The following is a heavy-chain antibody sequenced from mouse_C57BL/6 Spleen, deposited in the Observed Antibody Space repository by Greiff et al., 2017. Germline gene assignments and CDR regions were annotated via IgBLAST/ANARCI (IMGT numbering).Heavy chain of an antibody. V-gene: IGHV14-4*01. Sequence: VQLQQSGAELVRPGASVKLSCTASGFNIKDDYMHWVKQRPEQGLEWIGWIDPENGDTEYASKFQGKATITADTSSNTAYLQLSSLTSEDTAVYYCTTPPGSSYLAYWGQGTLVTVSA. D-gene: IGHD1-1*01. CDR1: GFNIKDDY. CDR2: IDPENGDT. J-gene: IGHJ3*01. CDR3: TTPPGSSYLAY.